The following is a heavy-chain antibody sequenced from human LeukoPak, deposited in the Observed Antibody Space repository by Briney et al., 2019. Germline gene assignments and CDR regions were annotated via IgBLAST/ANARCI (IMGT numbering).Heavy chain of an antibody. D-gene: IGHD2-8*01. CDR3: ARDVNGMDV. Sequence: GASVKVSCKASGYTFTSYAMQWVRQAPGQRLEWMGWINAGNGNTKYSQKFQGRVTITRDTSARIVYMELSRLRSEDTAVYYCARDVNGMDVWGQGTTVIVSS. J-gene: IGHJ6*02. CDR1: GYTFTSYA. V-gene: IGHV1-3*01. CDR2: INAGNGNT.